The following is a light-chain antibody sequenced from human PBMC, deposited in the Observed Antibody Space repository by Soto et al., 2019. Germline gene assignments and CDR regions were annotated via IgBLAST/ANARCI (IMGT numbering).Light chain of an antibody. J-gene: IGLJ1*01. CDR3: SSYTSSSPYV. Sequence: QSLLTQPASVSGSPGQSITISCTGTSSDVGGYNYVSWYQQHPGKAPKLMIYDVSNRPSGVSNRFSGSKSGNTASLTISGLQAEDEADYYCSSYTSSSPYVFGTGTKVTV. CDR1: SSDVGGYNY. V-gene: IGLV2-14*01. CDR2: DVS.